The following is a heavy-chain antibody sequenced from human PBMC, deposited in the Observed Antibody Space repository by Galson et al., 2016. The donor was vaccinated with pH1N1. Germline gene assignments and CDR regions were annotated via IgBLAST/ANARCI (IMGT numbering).Heavy chain of an antibody. J-gene: IGHJ4*02. Sequence: SLRLSCAASGFTLTSYWMSWVANIKEDGSVKYYVDSVKGRFTISRDNAKNSVYLQMNSLRAEDTAVYYCARAIAAAGSLWGQGTLVTVSS. CDR3: ARAIAAAGSL. CDR1: GFTLTSYW. V-gene: IGHV3-7*04. D-gene: IGHD6-13*01. CDR2: IKEDGSVK.